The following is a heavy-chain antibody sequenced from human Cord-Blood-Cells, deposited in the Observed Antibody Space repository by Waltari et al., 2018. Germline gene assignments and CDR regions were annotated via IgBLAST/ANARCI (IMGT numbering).Heavy chain of an antibody. D-gene: IGHD2-15*01. J-gene: IGHJ1*01. Sequence: QVQLQESGPGLVKPSQTLSLTCTVSGGSISSGDYYWSWIRQPPGKGLKWIGYIYYSGSNYSNPSLKSRVTISVDTSKNQFSLKLSSVTAADTAVYYGARELDCSGGSCAEYFQHWGQGTLVTVSS. CDR3: ARELDCSGGSCAEYFQH. CDR2: IYYSGSN. V-gene: IGHV4-30-4*01. CDR1: GGSISSGDYY.